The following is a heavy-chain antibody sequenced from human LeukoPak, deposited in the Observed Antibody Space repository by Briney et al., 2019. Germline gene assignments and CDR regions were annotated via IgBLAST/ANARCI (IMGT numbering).Heavy chain of an antibody. CDR3: ASLSGWSQGRRVY. J-gene: IGHJ4*02. V-gene: IGHV1-24*01. CDR1: GYTLTELS. CDR2: FDPEDGET. Sequence: ASVKVSCKVSGYTLTELSMHWVRQAPGKGLGWMGGFDPEDGETIYAQKFQGRVTMTEDTSTDTAYMELSSLRAEDTAVYYCASLSGWSQGRRVYWGQGTLVTVSS. D-gene: IGHD6-19*01.